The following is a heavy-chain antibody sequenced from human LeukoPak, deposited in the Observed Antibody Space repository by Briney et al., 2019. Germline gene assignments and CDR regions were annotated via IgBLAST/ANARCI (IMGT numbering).Heavy chain of an antibody. V-gene: IGHV3-7*01. Sequence: PGGSLRLSCAVSGFTFTNYWMTWVHQAPGKGLEWVANIGQDGTDKYYVDSVVGRFTISRDNAQNLLYLHMNSLRAEDTGVYHCAKSGGFFDTWGQGTLVTVSS. CDR3: AKSGGFFDT. D-gene: IGHD1-26*01. CDR1: GFTFTNYW. CDR2: IGQDGTDK. J-gene: IGHJ4*02.